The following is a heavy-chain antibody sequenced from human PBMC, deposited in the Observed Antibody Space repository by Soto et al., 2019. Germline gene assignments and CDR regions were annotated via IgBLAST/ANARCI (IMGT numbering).Heavy chain of an antibody. CDR1: DFTFSLHS. CDR3: ARGYSSSPLFEDYFDY. J-gene: IGHJ4*02. CDR2: INPDGSEK. Sequence: WGSLILSCAPSDFTFSLHSMTWVRQAPGKGLEWVANINPDGSEKFSVDSVKGRFTISRDNAKNSLYLQMNSLRAEDTAVYFCARGYSSSPLFEDYFDYWGQGALVTVSS. D-gene: IGHD6-13*01. V-gene: IGHV3-7*04.